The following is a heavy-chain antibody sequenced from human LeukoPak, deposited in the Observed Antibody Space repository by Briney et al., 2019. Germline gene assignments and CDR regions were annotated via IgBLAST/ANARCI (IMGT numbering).Heavy chain of an antibody. J-gene: IGHJ4*02. CDR3: AKDFRIGYSAHFDY. V-gene: IGHV3-23*01. D-gene: IGHD2-21*01. Sequence: GGSLRLSCAASGFTFSSYAMSWVRQAPEKGLEFVSGIYENGGTTYYAHSVKGRFSISRDNSKNTLYLQMDSLRGEDTAVYYCAKDFRIGYSAHFDYWGQGALVTVSS. CDR1: GFTFSSYA. CDR2: IYENGGTT.